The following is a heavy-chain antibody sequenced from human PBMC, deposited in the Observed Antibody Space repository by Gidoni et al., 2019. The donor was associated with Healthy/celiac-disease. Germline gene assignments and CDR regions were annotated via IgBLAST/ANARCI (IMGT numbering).Heavy chain of an antibody. CDR2: IKSKTDGGTT. D-gene: IGHD5-12*01. CDR3: TRDRYSGYDGVYYFDY. Sequence: EVQLVESGGGLVKPGGSLRLSCAASGFTFSNAWMSWVRQAPGKGLEWVGRIKSKTDGGTTDYAAPVKGRFTISRDDSKNTLYLQMNSLKTEDTAVYYCTRDRYSGYDGVYYFDYWGQGTLVTVSS. V-gene: IGHV3-15*01. CDR1: GFTFSNAW. J-gene: IGHJ4*02.